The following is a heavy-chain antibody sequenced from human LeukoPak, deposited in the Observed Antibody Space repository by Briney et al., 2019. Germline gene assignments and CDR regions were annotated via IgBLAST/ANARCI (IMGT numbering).Heavy chain of an antibody. CDR2: FDPEDGET. D-gene: IGHD3-22*01. CDR3: ARDIGNYDSSGYLPDY. V-gene: IGHV1-24*01. J-gene: IGHJ4*02. CDR1: GGTFSNYA. Sequence: GASVKVSCKASGGTFSNYAISWVRQAPGKGLEWMGDFDPEDGETIYAQKFQGRGTMTEDTSTDTAYIQLSSLRSEDTAVYYCARDIGNYDSSGYLPDYWGQGTLVTVSS.